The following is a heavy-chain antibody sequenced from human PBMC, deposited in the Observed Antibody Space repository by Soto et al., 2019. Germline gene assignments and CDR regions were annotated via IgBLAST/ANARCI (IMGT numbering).Heavy chain of an antibody. CDR2: ISKEGNNK. D-gene: IGHD5-12*01. CDR1: EFTFSDYG. J-gene: IGHJ4*02. V-gene: IGHV3-30*18. Sequence: QVQLVESGGGLVQPGRSLTLSCAASEFTFSDYGIHWVRQAPGKGLEWVAVISKEGNNKYYAESVKGRFTISRDNSKNTLYLQMNSLRAEDTAVYYCAKEGRSAYDYRFTLRYFLDYWGQGTLVTVSS. CDR3: AKEGRSAYDYRFTLRYFLDY.